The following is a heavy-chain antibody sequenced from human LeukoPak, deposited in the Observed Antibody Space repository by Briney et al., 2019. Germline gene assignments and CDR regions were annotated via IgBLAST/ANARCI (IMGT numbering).Heavy chain of an antibody. CDR2: ITGSSAST. CDR3: AKLDYYDTH. CDR1: GFIASSNY. D-gene: IGHD3-22*01. J-gene: IGHJ4*02. V-gene: IGHV3-23*01. Sequence: GGSLRLSCVVSGFIASSNYMSWVRQAPGKGLEWASSITGSSASTYYADSVKGRFTISRDNSKNTLYLQMNSLRAEDTAVYFCAKLDYYDTHWGQGTLVTVSS.